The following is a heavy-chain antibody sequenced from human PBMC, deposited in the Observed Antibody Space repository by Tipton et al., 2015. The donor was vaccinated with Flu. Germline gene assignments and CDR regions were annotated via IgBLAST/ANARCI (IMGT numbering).Heavy chain of an antibody. J-gene: IGHJ4*02. CDR3: ARDRAMVVVVAAPIPSNFDY. D-gene: IGHD3-22*01. Sequence: LRLSCTVSGGSISSNSYYWGWIRQPPGKGLEWIGSIYYSGSTYYNPSLKSRVTISVDTSKNQFSLKLSSVTAADTAVYYCARDRAMVVVVAAPIPSNFDYWGQGTLVTVSS. CDR2: IYYSGST. V-gene: IGHV4-39*07. CDR1: GGSISSNSYY.